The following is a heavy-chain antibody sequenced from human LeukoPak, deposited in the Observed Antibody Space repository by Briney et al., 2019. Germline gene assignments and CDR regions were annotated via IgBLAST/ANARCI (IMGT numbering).Heavy chain of an antibody. D-gene: IGHD3-16*02. J-gene: IGHJ4*02. CDR2: IKQDGSEK. V-gene: IGHV3-7*03. Sequence: GGSLRLSCAASGFTFSSYWMSWVRQAPGKGLEWVANIKQDGSEKYYVDSVKGRFTISRDNAKNSLYLQMNSLRAEDTAVYYCAKAPLMITFGGVIVIPRFDYWGQGTLVTVSS. CDR3: AKAPLMITFGGVIVIPRFDY. CDR1: GFTFSSYW.